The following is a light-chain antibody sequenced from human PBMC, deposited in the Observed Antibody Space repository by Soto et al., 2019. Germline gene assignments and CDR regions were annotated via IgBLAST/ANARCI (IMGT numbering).Light chain of an antibody. V-gene: IGKV1-39*01. Sequence: DIQMTQSPSSLSASVGDRVTITCRASQSISSYLNWYQQKPGKAPKLLIYAASSLQSGVPSRFSGRTSGTDFTPTISSLQPEHFATYYCQQSYSSFTFGPGAKVDIK. CDR2: AAS. J-gene: IGKJ3*01. CDR1: QSISSY. CDR3: QQSYSSFT.